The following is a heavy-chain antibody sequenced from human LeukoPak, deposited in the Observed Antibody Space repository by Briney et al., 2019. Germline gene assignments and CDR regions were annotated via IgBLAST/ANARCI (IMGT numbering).Heavy chain of an antibody. Sequence: ASVKVSCKASGGTFTSYDINWVRQATGQGLEWMGWMNPNSGNTGYAQKFQGRVTMTRNTSISTAYMELSSLRSEDTAVYYCARVRGITMILLGYWGQGTLVTVSS. CDR1: GGTFTSYD. CDR2: MNPNSGNT. D-gene: IGHD3-22*01. CDR3: ARVRGITMILLGY. V-gene: IGHV1-8*01. J-gene: IGHJ4*02.